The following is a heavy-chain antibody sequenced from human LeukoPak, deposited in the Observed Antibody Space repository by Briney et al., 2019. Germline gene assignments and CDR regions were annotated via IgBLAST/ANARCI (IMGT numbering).Heavy chain of an antibody. CDR2: ISYDGSNK. Sequence: GGSLRLSCAASGFTFSSYGMHWVRQAPGKGLEWVAVISYDGSNKYHADSVKGRFTISRDNAKSSLYLQMNSLRAEDTAVYYCAREDYVSQYFQDWGQGTLVTVSS. CDR1: GFTFSSYG. J-gene: IGHJ1*01. D-gene: IGHD3-16*01. V-gene: IGHV3-30*03. CDR3: AREDYVSQYFQD.